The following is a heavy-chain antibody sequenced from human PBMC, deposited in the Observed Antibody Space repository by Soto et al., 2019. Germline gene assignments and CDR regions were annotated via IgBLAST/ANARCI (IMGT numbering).Heavy chain of an antibody. V-gene: IGHV1-46*01. CDR1: GYTFTSYY. D-gene: IGHD6-13*01. CDR2: INPSGGST. J-gene: IGHJ6*02. Sequence: GASVKVSCKASGYTFTSYYMHWVRQAPGQGLEWMGIINPSGGSTSYAQKFQGRVTMTRDTSTSTVYMELSSLRPEDTAVYYSARVVRDSSSWPNLYYYYSYGMDVWGQGTTVTVSS. CDR3: ARVVRDSSSWPNLYYYYSYGMDV.